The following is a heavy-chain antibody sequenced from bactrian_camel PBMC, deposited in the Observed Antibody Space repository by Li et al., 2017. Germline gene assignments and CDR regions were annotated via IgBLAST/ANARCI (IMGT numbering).Heavy chain of an antibody. D-gene: IGHD6*01. J-gene: IGHJ4*01. Sequence: VQLVESGGGSVQAGGSLRLSCAASGYTSRIYCMGWFRQAPGKGREGVAAINPGDGSTDYADSVKGRFTISRDNAKNTLYLQLNSLKTEDTAVYYCARVRGVVAVSFVDYWGQGTQVTVS. CDR3: ARVRGVVAVSFVDY. CDR1: GYTSRIYC. V-gene: IGHV3S1*01. CDR2: INPGDGST.